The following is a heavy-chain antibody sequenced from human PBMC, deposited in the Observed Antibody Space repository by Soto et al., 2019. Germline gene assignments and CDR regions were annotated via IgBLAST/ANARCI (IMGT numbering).Heavy chain of an antibody. V-gene: IGHV6-1*01. CDR3: ARGTPYSSSWYSPTHFDY. J-gene: IGHJ4*02. Sequence: SQTLSLTCVISGDSVSSNSAAWNWIRQSPSRGLEWLGRTYYRSKWYNDYAVSVKSRITINPDTSKNQFSLQLNSVTPEDTAVYYCARGTPYSSSWYSPTHFDYWGRGTLVTFSS. D-gene: IGHD6-13*01. CDR2: TYYRSKWYN. CDR1: GDSVSSNSAA.